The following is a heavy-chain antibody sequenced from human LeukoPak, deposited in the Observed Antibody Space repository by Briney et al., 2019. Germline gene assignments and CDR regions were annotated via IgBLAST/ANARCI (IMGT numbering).Heavy chain of an antibody. D-gene: IGHD1-20*01. CDR3: ARGGITGVYFDY. CDR2: IYYSGST. V-gene: IGHV4-59*01. Sequence: SETLSLTCTVSGGSISSYYWSWIRQPPGKGLEWIGYIYYSGSTNYNPSLKSRVTISVDTSKNQFSLKLSSVTAADTAVYYCARGGITGVYFDYWGQGTLVTVSS. CDR1: GGSISSYY. J-gene: IGHJ4*02.